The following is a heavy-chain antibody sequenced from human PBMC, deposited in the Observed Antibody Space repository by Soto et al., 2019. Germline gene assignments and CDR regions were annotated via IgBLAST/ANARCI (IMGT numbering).Heavy chain of an antibody. CDR2: IFSNDEK. CDR3: ARMGEDSSGWTHFDY. Sequence: GSGPTLVNPTETLTLTCTVSGFSLSNARMGVSWIRQPPGKALEWLAHIFSNDEKSYSTSLKSRLTISKDTSKSQVVLTMTNMDPVDTATYYCARMGEDSSGWTHFDYWGQGTLVTVSS. J-gene: IGHJ4*02. CDR1: GFSLSNARMG. D-gene: IGHD6-19*01. V-gene: IGHV2-26*01.